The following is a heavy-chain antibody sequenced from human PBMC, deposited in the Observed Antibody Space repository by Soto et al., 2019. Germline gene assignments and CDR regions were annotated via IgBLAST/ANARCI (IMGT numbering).Heavy chain of an antibody. J-gene: IGHJ4*02. CDR1: GFTFSSYA. V-gene: IGHV3-23*01. D-gene: IGHD1-7*01. CDR2: ISGSGGST. CDR3: AKEGGYNWNYGDY. Sequence: PGGSLRLSCAASGFTFSSYAMTWVRQAPGKGLEWVSTISGSGGSTYYADSVKGRFTISRDNSKKTLGLQMNSLRAEDTAIYYCAKEGGYNWNYGDYWGQGTLVTVSS.